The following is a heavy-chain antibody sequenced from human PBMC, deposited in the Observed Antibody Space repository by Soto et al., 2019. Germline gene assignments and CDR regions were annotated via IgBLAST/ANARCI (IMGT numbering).Heavy chain of an antibody. V-gene: IGHV4-59*01. Sequence: YCICIRQPPWKRLEWMGYVYYSGTANYNPSLKSRVTISVDLSKNQFSLRLSSVTTADTALYYCARTKDVHNTLRSRYFFEYSGNGTLVTVFS. CDR1: Y. D-gene: IGHD1-1*01. CDR2: VYYSGTA. J-gene: IGHJ4*01. CDR3: ARTKDVHNTLRSRYFFEY.